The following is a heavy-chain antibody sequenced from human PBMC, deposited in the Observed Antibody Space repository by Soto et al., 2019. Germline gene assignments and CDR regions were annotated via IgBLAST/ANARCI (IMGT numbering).Heavy chain of an antibody. CDR1: GGSISSDNYY. D-gene: IGHD6-13*01. CDR2: IYYSGST. V-gene: IGHV4-31*03. J-gene: IGHJ4*02. Sequence: PSETLSLTCTVSGGSISSDNYYWSWIRQHPGKGLEWIGYIYYSGSTYYNPSLRSRVSISVDTSKNQFSLKLSSVTAADTAVYYCARGYSSNFVGTRFHFDFWGQGSLVTVSS. CDR3: ARGYSSNFVGTRFHFDF.